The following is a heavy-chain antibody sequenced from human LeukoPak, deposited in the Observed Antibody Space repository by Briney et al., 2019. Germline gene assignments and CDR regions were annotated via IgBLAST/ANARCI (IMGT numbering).Heavy chain of an antibody. CDR1: GFSFDDYA. Sequence: GGSLRLSCAASGFSFDDYAMHWVRQAPGKGLESVSLISRDGYSTYYAACVKGGFTISRDNSKASLYLKMNSLRTEDTALYYCAKDTGITPSGISGFFDFWGQGTLVTASS. CDR3: AKDTGITPSGISGFFDF. D-gene: IGHD6-13*01. J-gene: IGHJ4*02. CDR2: ISRDGYST. V-gene: IGHV3-43*02.